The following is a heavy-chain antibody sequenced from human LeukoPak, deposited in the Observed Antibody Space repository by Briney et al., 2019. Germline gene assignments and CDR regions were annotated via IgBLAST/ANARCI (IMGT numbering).Heavy chain of an antibody. CDR2: ISSSSSTI. J-gene: IGHJ4*02. CDR1: GFTVSSNY. D-gene: IGHD1-26*01. Sequence: GGSLRLSCAASGFTVSSNYMTWVRQAPGKGLEWVSYISSSSSTIYYADSVRGRFTISRDNAKNSLYLQMNSLRAEDTAVYYCARGGWEFDYWGQGTLVTVSS. CDR3: ARGGWEFDY. V-gene: IGHV3-48*04.